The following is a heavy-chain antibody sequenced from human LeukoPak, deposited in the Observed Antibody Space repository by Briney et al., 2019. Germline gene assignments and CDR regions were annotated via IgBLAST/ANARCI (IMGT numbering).Heavy chain of an antibody. CDR2: IYPGGSDT. Sequence: GESLKISCKGSGYSFTTYWIGWVRQMPGKGLEWVGIIYPGGSDTRYSPSFQGQVTISADKSISTAYLQWSSLKASDTAIYYCARHQINLAATSSWFDPWGQGTLVTVSS. J-gene: IGHJ5*02. V-gene: IGHV5-51*01. CDR1: GYSFTTYW. D-gene: IGHD6-13*01. CDR3: ARHQINLAATSSWFDP.